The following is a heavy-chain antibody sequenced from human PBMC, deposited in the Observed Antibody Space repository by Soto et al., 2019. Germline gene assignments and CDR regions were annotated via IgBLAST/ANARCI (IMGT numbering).Heavy chain of an antibody. V-gene: IGHV1-69*02. CDR1: GDTFSGYT. CDR2: IIPILGIA. CDR3: AIPVGIAVAGYYFDY. D-gene: IGHD6-19*01. Sequence: SVKVSCKASGDTFSGYTISWVRQAPGQGLEWMGRIIPILGIANYAQKFQGRVTITADKSTSTAYMELSSLRSEDTAVYYCAIPVGIAVAGYYFDYWGQGTLVTVSS. J-gene: IGHJ4*02.